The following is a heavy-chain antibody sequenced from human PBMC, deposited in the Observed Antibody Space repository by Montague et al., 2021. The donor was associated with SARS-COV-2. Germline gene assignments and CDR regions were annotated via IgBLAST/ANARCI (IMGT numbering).Heavy chain of an antibody. CDR2: IYYTGTT. D-gene: IGHD2-15*01. V-gene: IGHV4-39*01. CDR3: ANADRCSSSSCYSPFDS. Sequence: SETLSLTCTVSGDSVKTNLDYWAWIRQPPGKGLEWIGNIYYTGTTYYNPSLKSRVTMSVDTSKNQFSLKLTSVTAADTAVYYCANADRCSSSSCYSPFDSWGQGSMVTVSS. J-gene: IGHJ4*02. CDR1: GDSVKTNLDY.